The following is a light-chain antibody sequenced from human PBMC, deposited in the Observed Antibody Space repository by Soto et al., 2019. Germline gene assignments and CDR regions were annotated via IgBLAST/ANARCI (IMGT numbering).Light chain of an antibody. Sequence: EIVMTQSPATLSVSPGERATRSCRASQSVRSNLAWYQQKPGQAPRLLIYGASTRATGIPARFSGSGSGTEFTLTISSLQSEDFALYYCQQYNNWPLNFGGGTKVDIK. CDR1: QSVRSN. CDR2: GAS. CDR3: QQYNNWPLN. J-gene: IGKJ4*01. V-gene: IGKV3D-15*01.